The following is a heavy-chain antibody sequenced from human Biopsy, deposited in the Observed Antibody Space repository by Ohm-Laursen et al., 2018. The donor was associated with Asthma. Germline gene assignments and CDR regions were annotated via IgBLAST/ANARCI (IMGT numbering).Heavy chain of an antibody. CDR3: AKDERSYYGSDSKYMQPVPLGD. V-gene: IGHV3-30*18. CDR2: LSYNGNNK. CDR1: GFILSNYD. Sequence: SLRLSCAASGFILSNYDMHWVRQAPGRGLEWVAVLSYNGNNKYYADSVKGRFTISRDKSENTLYLQMNSLAAEDTAVYHCAKDERSYYGSDSKYMQPVPLGDWGQGTLVIVSA. J-gene: IGHJ4*02. D-gene: IGHD2-21*01.